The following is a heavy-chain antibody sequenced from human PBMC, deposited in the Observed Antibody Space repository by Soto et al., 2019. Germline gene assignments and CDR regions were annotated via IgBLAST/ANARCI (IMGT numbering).Heavy chain of an antibody. J-gene: IGHJ4*02. CDR2: ISGSGGST. CDR1: GFTFSSYA. Sequence: GGSLRLSCAASGFTFSSYAMSWVRQAPGKGLEWVSAISGSGGSTYYADSVKGRFTISRDNSKNTLYLQMNSLRAEDTAVYYCAQSKKEAMDNPFDYWGQGTLVTVSS. D-gene: IGHD5-18*01. CDR3: AQSKKEAMDNPFDY. V-gene: IGHV3-23*01.